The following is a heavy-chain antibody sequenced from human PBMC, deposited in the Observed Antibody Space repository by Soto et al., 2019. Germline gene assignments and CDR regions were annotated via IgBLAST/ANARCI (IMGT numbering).Heavy chain of an antibody. CDR3: ARAKQDYYDSSGPFDP. V-gene: IGHV3-30-3*01. D-gene: IGHD3-22*01. CDR2: ISYDGSNK. Sequence: LRLSCAASGFTFSSYAMHWVRQAPGKGLEWVAVISYDGSNKYYADSVKGRFTISSDNSKNTLYLQMNSLRAEDTAVYYCARAKQDYYDSSGPFDPWGQGTLVTVSS. CDR1: GFTFSSYA. J-gene: IGHJ5*02.